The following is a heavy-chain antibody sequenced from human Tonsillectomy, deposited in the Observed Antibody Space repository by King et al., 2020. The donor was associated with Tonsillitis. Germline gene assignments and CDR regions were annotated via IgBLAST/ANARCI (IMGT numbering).Heavy chain of an antibody. V-gene: IGHV3-23*04. CDR3: AKGGRWEDYYYYVMDV. Sequence: VQLVESGGGLVQPGGSLRLSCAASGFTFSGYAMTWVRQAPGKGLEWVSAINSDGGRTSYADSVKGRFTISRDNSKNTLYLQMNSLRAEDTAVYYCAKGGRWEDYYYYVMDVWGQGTTVTVSS. CDR2: INSDGGRT. D-gene: IGHD1-26*01. CDR1: GFTFSGYA. J-gene: IGHJ6*02.